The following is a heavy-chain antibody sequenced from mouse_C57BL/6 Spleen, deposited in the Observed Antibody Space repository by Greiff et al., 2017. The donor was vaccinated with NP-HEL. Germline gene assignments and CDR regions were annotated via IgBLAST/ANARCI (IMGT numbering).Heavy chain of an antibody. CDR1: GYTFTSYG. CDR3: AELTGGFAY. D-gene: IGHD4-1*01. V-gene: IGHV1-81*01. J-gene: IGHJ3*01. CDR2: IYPRSGNT. Sequence: QVQLQQSGAELARPGASVKLSCKASGYTFTSYGISWVKQRTGQGLEWIGEIYPRSGNTYYNEKFKGKATLTADKSSSTAYMELRSLTSEDSAVYFCAELTGGFAYWGQGTLVTVSA.